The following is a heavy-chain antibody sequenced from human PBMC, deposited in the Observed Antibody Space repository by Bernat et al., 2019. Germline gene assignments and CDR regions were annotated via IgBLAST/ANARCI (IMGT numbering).Heavy chain of an antibody. J-gene: IGHJ4*02. D-gene: IGHD3-22*01. V-gene: IGHV3-73*01. CDR1: GFTFSGSA. CDR2: IRSKANSYAT. Sequence: EVQLVESGGGLVQPGGSLKLSCAASGFTFSGSAMHWVRQASGKGLEWVGRIRSKANSYATAYAASVKGRFTISRDDSKNTAYLQMNSLKTEDTAVDYCTASMIVVVELFDYWGQGTLVTVSS. CDR3: TASMIVVVELFDY.